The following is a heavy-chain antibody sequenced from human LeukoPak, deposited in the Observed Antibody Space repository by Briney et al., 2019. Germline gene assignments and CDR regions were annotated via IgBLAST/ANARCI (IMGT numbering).Heavy chain of an antibody. CDR2: INPSGGSK. CDR1: GYTFTSYY. V-gene: IGHV1-46*01. CDR3: ARAEDIVVVPAALDY. Sequence: GASVKVSCKASGYTFTSYYMHWVRQAPGQGLEWMGIINPSGGSKSYAQKFQGRVTMTRDTSTSTVYMELSSLRSEDTAVYYCARAEDIVVVPAALDYWGQGTLVTVSS. J-gene: IGHJ4*02. D-gene: IGHD2-2*01.